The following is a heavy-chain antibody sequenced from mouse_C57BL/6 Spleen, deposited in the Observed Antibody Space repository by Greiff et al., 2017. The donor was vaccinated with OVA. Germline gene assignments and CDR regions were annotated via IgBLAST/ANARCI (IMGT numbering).Heavy chain of an antibody. CDR3: ARIDGSSYRFAY. CDR2: INPNNGGT. V-gene: IGHV1-22*01. CDR1: GYTFTDYN. Sequence: VQLQQSGPELVKPGASVKMSCKASGYTFTDYNMHWVKQSHGKSLEWIGYINPNNGGTSYNQKFKGKATLTVNKSSSTAYMELRSLTSEDSAVYDCARIDGSSYRFAYWGKGTLVTVSA. J-gene: IGHJ3*01. D-gene: IGHD1-1*01.